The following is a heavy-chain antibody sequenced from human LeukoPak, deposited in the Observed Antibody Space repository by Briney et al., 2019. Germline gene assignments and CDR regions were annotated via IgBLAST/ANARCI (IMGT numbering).Heavy chain of an antibody. CDR2: ISAYNGNT. D-gene: IGHD3-10*01. V-gene: IGHV1-18*01. CDR1: GYTFTSYG. CDR3: ARGEGLLWFGESRPPYYFDY. Sequence: ALVKVSCKASGYTFTSYGISWVRQAPGQGLEWMGWISAYNGNTNYAQKLQGRVTMTTDTSTSTAYMELRRLRSDDTDVYYCARGEGLLWFGESRPPYYFDYWGQGTLVTVSS. J-gene: IGHJ4*02.